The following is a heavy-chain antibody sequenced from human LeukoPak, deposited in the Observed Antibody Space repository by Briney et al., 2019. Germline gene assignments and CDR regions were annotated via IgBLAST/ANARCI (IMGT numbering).Heavy chain of an antibody. V-gene: IGHV1-2*02. Sequence: GASVKVSCKASGYTFTGYHMHWVRQAPGQGLEWMGRINPNTGDTNFAQNFQGRVNMTRDTSITTAYMELSRLRSDDTAVYYCARMTPKSMRPQGVDPYPYGSGSYSGYYYYMDVWGKGTTVTVSS. CDR1: GYTFTGYH. CDR2: INPNTGDT. CDR3: ARMTPKSMRPQGVDPYPYGSGSYSGYYYYMDV. J-gene: IGHJ6*03. D-gene: IGHD3-10*01.